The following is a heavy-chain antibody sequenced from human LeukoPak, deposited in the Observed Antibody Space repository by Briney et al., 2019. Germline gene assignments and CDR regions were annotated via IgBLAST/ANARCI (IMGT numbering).Heavy chain of an antibody. CDR1: GFTFSPYS. V-gene: IGHV3-21*01. J-gene: IGHJ5*02. CDR3: ARIPNSANFPNWFDP. Sequence: GGSLRLSCTASGFTFSPYSMNWVRQAPGKGLEWVSSISSSSDYIYYADSVKGRFTTSRDNAKNSLYLQMNSLRAEDTAVYYCARIPNSANFPNWFDPWGQGTLVTVSS. CDR2: ISSSSDYI. D-gene: IGHD4/OR15-4a*01.